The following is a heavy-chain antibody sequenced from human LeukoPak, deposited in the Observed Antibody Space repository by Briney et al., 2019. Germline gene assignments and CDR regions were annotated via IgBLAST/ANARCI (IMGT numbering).Heavy chain of an antibody. CDR1: GFTFRNNA. CDR2: ISGGGDGT. D-gene: IGHD3-10*01. Sequence: GGSLRLSCAASGFTFRNNAMSWVRQAPGKGLEWVSIISGGGDGTYYPDSVKGRFTISRDNSKNTLYLQMNSLRVEDTAVYFCAKRGNYFEFDYWGQGTLVTVSS. J-gene: IGHJ4*02. V-gene: IGHV3-23*01. CDR3: AKRGNYFEFDY.